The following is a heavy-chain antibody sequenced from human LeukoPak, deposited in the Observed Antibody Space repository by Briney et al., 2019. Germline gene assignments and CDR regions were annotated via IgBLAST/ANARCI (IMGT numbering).Heavy chain of an antibody. CDR2: INHSGST. CDR1: GGPFSGYY. V-gene: IGHV4-34*01. CDR3: ARMGSGSYFNY. D-gene: IGHD1-26*01. J-gene: IGHJ4*02. Sequence: SETLSLTCAVYGGPFSGYYWSWIRQPPGKGLEWIGEINHSGSTKYNPSLKSRITISVDTSKNQFSLKLSSVTAADTAVYHCARMGSGSYFNYWGQGTLVTVSS.